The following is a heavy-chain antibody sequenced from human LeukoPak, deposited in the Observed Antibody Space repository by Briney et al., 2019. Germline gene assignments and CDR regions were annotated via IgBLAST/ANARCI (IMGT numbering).Heavy chain of an antibody. V-gene: IGHV2-5*01. CDR2: IYWNGDK. CDR3: AHRPGYCSSTSCLDY. D-gene: IGHD2-2*01. CDR1: GFSLSTSGVG. Sequence: SGPTLVKPTQTLTLTCTFSGFSLSTSGVGVGWIRQPPGKALEWLALIYWNGDKRYSPSLKSRLTITKDTSKNQVVLTMTNMDPVDTATYYCAHRPGYCSSTSCLDYWGQGTLVTVSS. J-gene: IGHJ4*02.